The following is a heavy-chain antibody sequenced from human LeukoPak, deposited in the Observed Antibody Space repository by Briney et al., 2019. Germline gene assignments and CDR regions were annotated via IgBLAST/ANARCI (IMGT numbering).Heavy chain of an antibody. CDR3: ARARWNFDY. CDR1: GGSFSGYY. J-gene: IGHJ4*02. Sequence: SSETLSLTCAVYGGSFSGYYWSWIRQPPGEGLEWIGEINHSGSTNYNPSLKSRVTISVDTSKNQFSLKLSSVTAADTAVYYCARARWNFDYWGQGTLVTVSS. CDR2: INHSGST. D-gene: IGHD4-23*01. V-gene: IGHV4-34*01.